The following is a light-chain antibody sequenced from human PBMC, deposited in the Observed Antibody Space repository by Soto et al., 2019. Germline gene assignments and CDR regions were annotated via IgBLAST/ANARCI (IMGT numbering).Light chain of an antibody. CDR1: QSIIRY. J-gene: IGKJ3*01. Sequence: DIQMTQSPSSLSASVGDRVTITCRASQSIIRYLTWYQQKQGNAPKLLIYDASTLQSGVPSRFSGSGYGTDFTLTIGSLQPEDFASYYCQQSHSPPFTFGPGTKVDIK. CDR3: QQSHSPPFT. V-gene: IGKV1-39*01. CDR2: DAS.